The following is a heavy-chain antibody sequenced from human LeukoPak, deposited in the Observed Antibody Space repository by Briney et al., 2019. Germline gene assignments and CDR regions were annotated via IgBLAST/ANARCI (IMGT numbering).Heavy chain of an antibody. Sequence: SETLSLTCTVSGGSTSSYWWSWIRQSPGKGLEWIGYMYYSGSTNYNPSLKSRVTISVDKSKNQFSLKLSSVTAADTAVYYCARDPPRNYDILTGYYFGGDYWGQGTLVTVSS. J-gene: IGHJ4*02. V-gene: IGHV4-59*12. CDR3: ARDPPRNYDILTGYYFGGDY. D-gene: IGHD3-9*01. CDR2: MYYSGST. CDR1: GGSTSSYW.